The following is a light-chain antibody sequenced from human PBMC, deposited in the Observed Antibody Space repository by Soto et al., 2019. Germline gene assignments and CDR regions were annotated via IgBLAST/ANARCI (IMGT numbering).Light chain of an antibody. V-gene: IGKV3-20*01. CDR3: YQYGSTPPT. CDR2: GGS. Sequence: DIVLTHSPGTLSLSPGERATLSCRASQSVSSNHLAWYQQKPGQAPRLLIYGGSSRATGIPVRFSGSGSGTDFTLTISRLEPEDFVVFYCYQYGSTPPTFGQGTKVDIK. CDR1: QSVSSNH. J-gene: IGKJ1*01.